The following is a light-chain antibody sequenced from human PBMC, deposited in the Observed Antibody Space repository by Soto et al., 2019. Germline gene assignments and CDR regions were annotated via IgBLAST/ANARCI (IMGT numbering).Light chain of an antibody. CDR2: SNN. V-gene: IGLV1-44*01. CDR1: SSNIGSNT. Sequence: QSVLPQPPSASGTPGHRVTISCSGSSSNIGSNTVNWYQQLPGTAPKLLIYSNNQRPSGVPDRFSGSKSGTSASLAISGLQSEDEADYYCAALDDSRKVVFGTGTKLTVL. J-gene: IGLJ1*01. CDR3: AALDDSRKVV.